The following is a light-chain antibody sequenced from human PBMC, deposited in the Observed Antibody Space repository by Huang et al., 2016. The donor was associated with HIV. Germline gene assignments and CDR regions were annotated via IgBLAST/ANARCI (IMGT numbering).Light chain of an antibody. V-gene: IGKV1-39*01. Sequence: DIQMTQAPSSLSAPVGDRVIITCRASQIINRYLNWYQQISGRAPKLLISGTCTLQGGVSPRFSGSGSGTDFTLTITDVQPEDSATYFCQQSYNIPRTFGQGTLLEI. CDR2: GTC. CDR1: QIINRY. J-gene: IGKJ2*01. CDR3: QQSYNIPRT.